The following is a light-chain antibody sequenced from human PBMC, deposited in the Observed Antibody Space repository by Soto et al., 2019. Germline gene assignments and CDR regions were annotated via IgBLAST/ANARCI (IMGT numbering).Light chain of an antibody. CDR2: EGS. V-gene: IGLV2-23*03. CDR3: CSYSGSSTFYV. Sequence: QSALTQPASVSGSPGQSITISCTGTSSDVGSYNHVSWYQQHPGKAPKLMIYEGSKRPSGVSNRFSGSKSGNTASLTISVLQDEDEADYYCCSYSGSSTFYVFGTGTKLTVL. J-gene: IGLJ1*01. CDR1: SSDVGSYNH.